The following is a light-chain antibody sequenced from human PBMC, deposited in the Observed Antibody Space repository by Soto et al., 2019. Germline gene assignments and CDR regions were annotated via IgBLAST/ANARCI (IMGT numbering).Light chain of an antibody. V-gene: IGKV3-20*01. CDR2: GAS. J-gene: IGKJ4*01. Sequence: EIVLTQSPGTLSLSPGERATLSCRASQSVSSSFLAWYQKKPGQAPRLLIYGASRRATGMPDRFSGSGSGTDFSLTISRLEPEDIAVYYCQQYVSSPLTFGGGTKVEIK. CDR1: QSVSSSF. CDR3: QQYVSSPLT.